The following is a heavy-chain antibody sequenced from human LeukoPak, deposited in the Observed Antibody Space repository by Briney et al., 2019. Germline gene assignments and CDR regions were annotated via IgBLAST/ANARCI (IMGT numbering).Heavy chain of an antibody. D-gene: IGHD3-10*01. J-gene: IGHJ4*02. V-gene: IGHV1-69*05. Sequence: ASVKVSCKASGGTFSSYDISWVRQAPGQGLEWMGGIIPIFGTANYAQKFQGRVTITTDESTSTAYMELSSLRSEDTAVYYCAGYGPPLDYYFDYWGQGTLVTVSS. CDR3: AGYGPPLDYYFDY. CDR2: IIPIFGTA. CDR1: GGTFSSYD.